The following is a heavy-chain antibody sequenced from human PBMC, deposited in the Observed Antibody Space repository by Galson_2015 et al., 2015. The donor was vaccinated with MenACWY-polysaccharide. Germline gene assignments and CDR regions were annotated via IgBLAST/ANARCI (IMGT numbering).Heavy chain of an antibody. J-gene: IGHJ6*02. CDR3: AKDLRYCSGGSCYSYSYYYGMDF. CDR2: ISASGGGR. D-gene: IGHD2-15*01. V-gene: IGHV3-23*01. Sequence: SLRLSCAASGFTFSSYAMSWVRQAPGKGLEWVSGISASGGGRYYADSVKGRCTISRDSSKNTLSLQMNSLRPEDTAVYYCAKDLRYCSGGSCYSYSYYYGMDFWGQGTTVTVSS. CDR1: GFTFSSYA.